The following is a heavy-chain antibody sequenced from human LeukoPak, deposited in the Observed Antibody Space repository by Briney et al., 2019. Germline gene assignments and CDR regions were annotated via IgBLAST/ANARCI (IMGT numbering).Heavy chain of an antibody. D-gene: IGHD6-13*01. CDR2: IYPGDSDT. J-gene: IGHJ4*02. Sequence: GESLKISCKGSGYSFTSYRIGWVRQRPGKGLEWMGNIYPGDSDTRYSPSFQGQVTISADKSISTAYLQWSSLKASDTAMYYGARFEKQQLDPFDYWGEGTLVTVSS. V-gene: IGHV5-51*01. CDR1: GYSFTSYR. CDR3: ARFEKQQLDPFDY.